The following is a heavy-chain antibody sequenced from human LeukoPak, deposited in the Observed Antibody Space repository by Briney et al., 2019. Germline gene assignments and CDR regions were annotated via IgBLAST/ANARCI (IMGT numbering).Heavy chain of an antibody. V-gene: IGHV3-23*01. J-gene: IGHJ4*01. Sequence: GGSLRLSCAASGFTFSNYALTWVRRAPGGGLEWVSTITGSGGGTSYADSVKGRVTISRDNSKNTLYLQMNSLRAEDTAVYYCAKAVVGAVAFDYWGHGTLVTVSS. CDR2: ITGSGGGT. CDR3: AKAVVGAVAFDY. CDR1: GFTFSNYA. D-gene: IGHD1-26*01.